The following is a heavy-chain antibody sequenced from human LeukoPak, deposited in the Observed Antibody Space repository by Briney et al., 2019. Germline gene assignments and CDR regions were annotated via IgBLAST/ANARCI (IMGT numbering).Heavy chain of an antibody. CDR1: GFTFSSHW. V-gene: IGHV3-74*01. D-gene: IGHD3-10*01. J-gene: IGHJ4*02. CDR2: IDSGGGDT. CDR3: VREGYGPGNYPFDS. Sequence: GGSLRLSCAASGFTFSSHWMHWVRQAPGKGLVWVSRIDSGGGDTIDADSVKGRFTISRDNAKHPMYLQMKSLRAEDMAVYYCVREGYGPGNYPFDSWGQGTLVTVSS.